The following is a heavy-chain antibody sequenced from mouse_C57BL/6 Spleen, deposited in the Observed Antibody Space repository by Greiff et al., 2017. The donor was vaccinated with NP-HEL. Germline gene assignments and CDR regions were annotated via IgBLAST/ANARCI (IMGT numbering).Heavy chain of an antibody. CDR2: IYPGDGAT. Sequence: QVQLQQSGAELVKPGASVKISCKASGYAFSSYWMNWVKQRPGKGLEWIGQIYPGDGATNYNGKFKGKATLTADKSSSTAYMQLSSLTSEDSAVYFCARWDYYGSSYVAWFAYWGQGTLVTVSA. V-gene: IGHV1-80*01. CDR1: GYAFSSYW. CDR3: ARWDYYGSSYVAWFAY. D-gene: IGHD1-1*01. J-gene: IGHJ3*01.